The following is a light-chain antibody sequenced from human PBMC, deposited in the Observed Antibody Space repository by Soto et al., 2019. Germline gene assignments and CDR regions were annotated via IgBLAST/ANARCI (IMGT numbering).Light chain of an antibody. CDR3: EQASTFPYS. Sequence: DIQMTQSASTLSGSVGDRVTITCRASQTISSWLAWYQQKPGKAPKLLIYKASSLQSGVPSRFSGSGSGAEFTLTISSLQPEDFATYYCEQASTFPYSLGQGAKVDI. CDR2: KAS. CDR1: QTISSW. J-gene: IGKJ2*03. V-gene: IGKV1-5*03.